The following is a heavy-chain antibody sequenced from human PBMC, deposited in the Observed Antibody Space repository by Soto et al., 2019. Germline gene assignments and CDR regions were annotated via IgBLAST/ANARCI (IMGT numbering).Heavy chain of an antibody. J-gene: IGHJ4*02. CDR1: GGSISSYY. CDR2: IYYSGST. Sequence: QVQLQESGPGLVKPSETLSLTCTVSGGSISSYYWSWIRQPPGKGLEWIGYIYYSGSTNYNPSLKSLVTTTLDPSKNQPALKLSSVTAADTAVYYCARDHCADSSCDYWGQGTLVTVSS. CDR3: ARDHCADSSCDY. D-gene: IGHD6-6*01. V-gene: IGHV4-59*01.